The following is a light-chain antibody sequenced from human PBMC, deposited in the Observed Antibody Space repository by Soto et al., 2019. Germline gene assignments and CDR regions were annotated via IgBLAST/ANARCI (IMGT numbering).Light chain of an antibody. Sequence: QSALTQPPSASGSPGQSVTISCTGTSSGVGGYNYVSWYQQHPGKAPKLLIYEVTKRPSGVPDRFSASKSGNTASLTVSGLQAEDEADYYCSSYAGSDNVFGTGTKLTVL. V-gene: IGLV2-8*01. J-gene: IGLJ1*01. CDR2: EVT. CDR3: SSYAGSDNV. CDR1: SSGVGGYNY.